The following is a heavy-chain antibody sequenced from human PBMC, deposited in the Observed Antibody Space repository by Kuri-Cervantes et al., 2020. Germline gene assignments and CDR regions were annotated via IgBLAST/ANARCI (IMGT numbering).Heavy chain of an antibody. CDR2: ISAYNGDT. J-gene: IGHJ5*02. CDR1: GYTFTSYG. CDR3: AGYYVGSSSVLRWFDP. Sequence: ASVKVSCKASGYTFTSYGISWVRQAPGQGLEWMGWISAYNGDTNYAQKLQGRVTMTTDTSTSTAYMELRSLRSDDTAVYYCAGYYVGSSSVLRWFDPWGQGTLVTVSS. V-gene: IGHV1-18*01. D-gene: IGHD6-6*01.